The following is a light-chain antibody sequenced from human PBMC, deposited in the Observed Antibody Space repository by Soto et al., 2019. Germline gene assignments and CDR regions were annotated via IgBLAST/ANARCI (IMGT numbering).Light chain of an antibody. CDR1: SSDVGSYNL. J-gene: IGLJ3*02. V-gene: IGLV2-23*02. Sequence: QSALTQPASVSGSPGQSITISCTGTSSDVGSYNLVSWYQHLPGKAPKLIIYEVTERPSGISSRFSGSKSGNTASLTISGLQGEDEAYYYCCSYAGSILLVFGGGTKLTVL. CDR3: CSYAGSILLV. CDR2: EVT.